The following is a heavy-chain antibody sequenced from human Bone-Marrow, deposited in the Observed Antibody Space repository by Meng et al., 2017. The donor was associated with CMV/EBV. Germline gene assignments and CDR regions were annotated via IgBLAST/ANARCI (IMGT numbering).Heavy chain of an antibody. CDR2: ISGSGSST. V-gene: IGHV3-23*01. D-gene: IGHD3-22*01. J-gene: IGHJ4*02. CDR3: AKDPLRFYYDSSGYSYPDPESYYFDY. Sequence: WVRQATGKGLEWVSAISGSGSSTYYADSVKGRFTISRDNSKNTLYLHMNSLRAEDTAVYYCAKDPLRFYYDSSGYSYPDPESYYFDYWGQGTLVTVSS.